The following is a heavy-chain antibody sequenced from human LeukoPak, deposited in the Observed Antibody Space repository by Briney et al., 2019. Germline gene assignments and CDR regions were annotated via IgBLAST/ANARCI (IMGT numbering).Heavy chain of an antibody. V-gene: IGHV3-23*01. CDR1: GFTFSSYG. CDR3: AKGRLSLMGVFDY. J-gene: IGHJ4*02. CDR2: ISGSGGRT. D-gene: IGHD2-8*01. Sequence: GSLRLSCAASGFTFSSYGMSWVRPAPGKGLEWVSVISGSGGRTHYADSVKGRFTISRDNSKNTLYLQMNSLRVEDTAVYYCAKGRLSLMGVFDYWGQGTLVTVSS.